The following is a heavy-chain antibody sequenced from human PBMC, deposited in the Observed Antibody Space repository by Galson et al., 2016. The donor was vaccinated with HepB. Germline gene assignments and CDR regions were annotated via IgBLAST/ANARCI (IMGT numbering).Heavy chain of an antibody. V-gene: IGHV4-61*01. CDR2: SSYSGST. J-gene: IGHJ5*02. D-gene: IGHD3-10*01. CDR1: GDSVNSGSFY. Sequence: SETLSLTCAVSGDSVNSGSFYWSWIRQPPGKGLEWIGYSSYSGSTNYNPSLKSRVTISVDKSRNQFSLKLSSVTAADTAVYYCARAKGWFEDLSPPWFDPWGQGTLVIVSA. CDR3: ARAKGWFEDLSPPWFDP.